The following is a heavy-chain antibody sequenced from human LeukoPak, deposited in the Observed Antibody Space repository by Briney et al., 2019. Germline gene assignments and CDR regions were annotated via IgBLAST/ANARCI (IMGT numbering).Heavy chain of an antibody. CDR2: IYYSGGT. CDR1: GDSISSSS. V-gene: IGHV4-59*01. J-gene: IGHJ4*02. D-gene: IGHD5-18*01. CDR3: ARGGYIYGY. Sequence: SETLSLTCTVSGDSISSSSWSWIRQPPGKGLEWIGYIYYSGGTKYNPSLESRVTISLDTSENQLSLKLTSVTAADTAVYYCARGGYIYGYWGQGTLVTVSS.